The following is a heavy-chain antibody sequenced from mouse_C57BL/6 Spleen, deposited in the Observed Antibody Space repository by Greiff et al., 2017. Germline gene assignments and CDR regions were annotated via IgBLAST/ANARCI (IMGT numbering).Heavy chain of an antibody. CDR2: IYPGGGGT. CDR3: ASELGPWFDY. J-gene: IGHJ2*01. CDR1: GYAFTSYW. D-gene: IGHD4-1*01. Sequence: VQLQQSGAELVKPGASVKISCKASGYAFTSYWMNWVKQRPGQGLEWIGQIYPGGGGTNYNGKFKGKATLTADKSSSTAYMQLNSLTSEDSAVYFCASELGPWFDYWGQGTTLTVSS. V-gene: IGHV1-80*01.